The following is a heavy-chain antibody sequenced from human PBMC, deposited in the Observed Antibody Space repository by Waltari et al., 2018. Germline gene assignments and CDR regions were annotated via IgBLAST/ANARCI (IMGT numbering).Heavy chain of an antibody. CDR1: GGTFSSYA. Sequence: QVQLVQSGAEVKKPGSSVKVSCKASGGTFSSYAISWVRQAPGQGLEWQGRILPILGIANYAQKFQGRVTITAAKSTSTAYMELSSLRSEDTAVYYCARARYSYGKGLDYWGQGTLVTVSS. J-gene: IGHJ4*02. V-gene: IGHV1-69*04. CDR2: ILPILGIA. CDR3: ARARYSYGKGLDY. D-gene: IGHD5-18*01.